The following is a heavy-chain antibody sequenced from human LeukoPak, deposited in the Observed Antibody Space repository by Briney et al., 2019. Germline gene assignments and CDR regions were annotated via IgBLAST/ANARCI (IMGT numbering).Heavy chain of an antibody. D-gene: IGHD3-16*01. CDR3: ARHGKRGGYTFDY. CDR1: GFTFSSYS. J-gene: IGHJ4*02. Sequence: GGSLRLSCAASGFTFSSYSMNWVRQAPGKGLEWVSSISSSSSYIYYADSVKGRFTISRDNAKNSLYLQMNSLRAEDTAVYYCARHGKRGGYTFDYWGQGTLVTVSS. V-gene: IGHV3-21*01. CDR2: ISSSSSYI.